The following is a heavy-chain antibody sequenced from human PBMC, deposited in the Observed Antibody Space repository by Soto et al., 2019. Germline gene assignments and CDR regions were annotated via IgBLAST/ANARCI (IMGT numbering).Heavy chain of an antibody. D-gene: IGHD3-10*01. J-gene: IGHJ5*02. Sequence: EVQLLESGGGLVQPGGCLRLSCAASGFTFSSYAMSWVRQAPGKGLEWVSAISGSGGSTYYADSVKGRFTITRDNSTNTRYLQMNSLRAEDTAVYYCAKSGGFPNWFDPWGQGNLVTVSS. V-gene: IGHV3-23*01. CDR2: ISGSGGST. CDR3: AKSGGFPNWFDP. CDR1: GFTFSSYA.